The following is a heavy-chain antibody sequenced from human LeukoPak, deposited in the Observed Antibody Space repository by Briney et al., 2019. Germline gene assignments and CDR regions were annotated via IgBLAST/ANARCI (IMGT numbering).Heavy chain of an antibody. CDR2: IRSDTGNE. CDR1: GFIFSSFG. J-gene: IGHJ4*02. Sequence: GGSLRLSCAASGFIFSSFGMHWVRQAPGKGLEWVAFIRSDTGNEHYADSVKGRFTISRDTSKNTLYLQMNSLRSEDTALYYCAKGSGSDDYWGQGTLVTVSS. D-gene: IGHD3-3*01. V-gene: IGHV3-30*02. CDR3: AKGSGSDDY.